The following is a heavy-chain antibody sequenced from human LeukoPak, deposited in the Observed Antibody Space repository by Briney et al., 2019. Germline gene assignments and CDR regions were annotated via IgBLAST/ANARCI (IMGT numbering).Heavy chain of an antibody. V-gene: IGHV3-73*01. D-gene: IGHD4-17*01. CDR3: TREFNPLTTVTSFDY. CDR2: IRSKANSYAT. J-gene: IGHJ4*02. CDR1: GFTFSGSA. Sequence: GGSLKLSCAASGFTFSGSAMHWVRQASGKGLEWVGRIRSKANSYATAYAASVKGRFTISRDDSKNTAYLQMNSLKTEDTAVYYCTREFNPLTTVTSFDYWGQGTLVTVSS.